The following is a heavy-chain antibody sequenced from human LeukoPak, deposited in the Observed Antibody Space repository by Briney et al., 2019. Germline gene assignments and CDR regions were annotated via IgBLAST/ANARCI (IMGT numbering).Heavy chain of an antibody. J-gene: IGHJ4*02. CDR2: INHSGST. D-gene: IGHD3-3*01. CDR3: AGLLEVPYYFDY. V-gene: IGHV4-34*01. CDR1: GGSFSGYY. Sequence: SETLSLTCAVYGGSFSGYYWSWIRQPPGKGLEWIGEINHSGSTNYNPSLKSRVTISVDTSKSQFSLKLSSVTAADTAVYYCAGLLEVPYYFDYWGQGTLVTVSS.